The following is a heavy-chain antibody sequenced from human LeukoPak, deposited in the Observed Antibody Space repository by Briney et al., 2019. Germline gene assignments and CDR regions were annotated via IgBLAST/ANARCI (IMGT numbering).Heavy chain of an antibody. CDR2: ISSSGSTL. V-gene: IGHV3-48*03. CDR3: ARGSSSSWYYFDY. Sequence: GGSLRLSCAASGFTFTSFEMNWVRQAPGKGLEWVSYISSSGSTLYYADSVKGRFSISRDNAKNSLYLQMNSLRAEDTAVYYCARGSSSSWYYFDYWGQGTLVTVSS. CDR1: GFTFTSFE. J-gene: IGHJ4*02. D-gene: IGHD6-13*01.